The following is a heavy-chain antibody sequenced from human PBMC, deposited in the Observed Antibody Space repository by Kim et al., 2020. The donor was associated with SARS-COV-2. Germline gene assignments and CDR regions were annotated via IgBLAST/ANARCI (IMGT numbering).Heavy chain of an antibody. CDR2: INHSGST. CDR3: ARRLDYSNYVNWFDP. J-gene: IGHJ5*02. D-gene: IGHD4-4*01. CDR1: GGSFSGYY. Sequence: SETLSLTCAVYGGSFSGYYWSWIRQPPGKGLEWIGEINHSGSTNYNPSLKSRVTISVDTSKNQFSLKLSSVTAADTAVYYCARRLDYSNYVNWFDPWGQGTLVTVSS. V-gene: IGHV4-34*01.